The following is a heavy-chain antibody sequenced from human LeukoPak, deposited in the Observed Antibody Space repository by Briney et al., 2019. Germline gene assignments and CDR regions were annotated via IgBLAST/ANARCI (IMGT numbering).Heavy chain of an antibody. CDR3: ARFLTIFGVVTGRHDY. J-gene: IGHJ4*02. D-gene: IGHD3-3*01. V-gene: IGHV1-18*01. CDR2: ISAYNGNT. Sequence: ASVKVSCKASGYTFTSYGIGWVRQAPGQGLEWMGWISAYNGNTNYAQKLQGRVTMTTDTSTSTAYMELRSLRSDDTAVYYCARFLTIFGVVTGRHDYWGQGTLVTVSS. CDR1: GYTFTSYG.